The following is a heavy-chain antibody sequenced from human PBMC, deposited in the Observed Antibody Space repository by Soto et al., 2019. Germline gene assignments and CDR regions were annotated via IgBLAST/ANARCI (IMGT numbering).Heavy chain of an antibody. J-gene: IGHJ4*02. CDR1: GSDLTNYG. D-gene: IGHD3-22*01. V-gene: IGHV1-18*04. Sequence: KLACKASGSDLTNYGSTLRRQSPGQGLEWMGWISTYNAKSKSAQKFQGRVTLTTDTSTNTAYMDLRSLRSDDTAIYYRARDPGFSLDTNGYFDFCGQGTRVTVSS. CDR3: ARDPGFSLDTNGYFDF. CDR2: ISTYNAKS.